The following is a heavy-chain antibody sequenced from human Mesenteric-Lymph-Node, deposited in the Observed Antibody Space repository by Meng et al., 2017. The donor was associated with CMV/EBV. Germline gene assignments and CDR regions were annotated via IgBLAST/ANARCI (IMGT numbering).Heavy chain of an antibody. CDR3: ARVFRVYGMDV. Sequence: GESLKISCVASGFTFSSYWMTWVRQAPGKGLEWVANIKQDGSEKYYVDSVKGRFTVSRDNAKNSLSLQMNNLRAEDTAVYFCARVFRVYGMDVWGQGTTVTVSS. J-gene: IGHJ6*02. CDR2: IKQDGSEK. CDR1: GFTFSSYW. V-gene: IGHV3-7*01.